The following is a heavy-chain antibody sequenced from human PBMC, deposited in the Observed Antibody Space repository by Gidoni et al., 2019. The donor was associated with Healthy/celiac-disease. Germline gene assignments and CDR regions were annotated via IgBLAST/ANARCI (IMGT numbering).Heavy chain of an antibody. Sequence: QVQLVESGGGVVQPGGSRRLYCAASGFTFSRYGMHWVRQAPGKGLEWVAFIRYDGSNKYYADSVKGRFTISRDNSKNTLYLQMNSLRAEDTAVYYCAKDGAYVWGSYRYDAFDIWGQGTMVTVSS. CDR2: IRYDGSNK. V-gene: IGHV3-30*02. J-gene: IGHJ3*02. CDR3: AKDGAYVWGSYRYDAFDI. CDR1: GFTFSRYG. D-gene: IGHD3-16*02.